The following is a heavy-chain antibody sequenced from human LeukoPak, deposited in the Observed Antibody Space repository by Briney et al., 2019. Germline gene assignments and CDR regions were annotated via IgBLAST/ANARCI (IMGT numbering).Heavy chain of an antibody. J-gene: IGHJ4*02. V-gene: IGHV3-7*05. CDR2: INKDGGVQ. Sequence: GGSLRLSCAASGFTFSTYWMTWVPQAPGKGLEWVANINKDGGVQYYGDSVKGRFPISRDNTKNSLYLQMNSLSAEDTAMYYCTTYYDSGPSKDWGQGTLVTVSS. CDR3: TTYYDSGPSKD. CDR1: GFTFSTYW. D-gene: IGHD3-22*01.